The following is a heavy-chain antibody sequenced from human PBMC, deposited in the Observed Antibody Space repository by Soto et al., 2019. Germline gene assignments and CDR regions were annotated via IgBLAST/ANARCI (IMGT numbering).Heavy chain of an antibody. D-gene: IGHD6-13*01. CDR2: NYYSGTT. J-gene: IGHJ5*02. CDR1: GVSISSYY. Sequence: PSETLSLTCAVSGVSISSYYWSWIRQPPGKGLEWIGYNYYSGTTNYNPSLKSRVTISVDTSKNQFFLRLTSVTAEDTAVYYCAKDKLPIAAAALNWFDPWGQGTLVTVSS. CDR3: AKDKLPIAAAALNWFDP. V-gene: IGHV4-59*01.